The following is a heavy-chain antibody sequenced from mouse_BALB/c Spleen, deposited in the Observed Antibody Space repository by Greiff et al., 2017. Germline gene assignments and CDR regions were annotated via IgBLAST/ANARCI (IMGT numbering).Heavy chain of an antibody. CDR1: GYSITSCYS. V-gene: IGHV3-1*02. J-gene: IGHJ4*01. CDR3: ATPDGKDAMDY. D-gene: IGHD2-1*01. Sequence: EVQLQESGPDLVKPSQSLSLTCTVTGYSITSCYSWHWIRQFPGNKLEWLGYIHYSGSTNYNPSLKSRTSITPDTSKNQSFLQLNSVTTEDTATYYCATPDGKDAMDYWGQGTSVTVSS. CDR2: IHYSGST.